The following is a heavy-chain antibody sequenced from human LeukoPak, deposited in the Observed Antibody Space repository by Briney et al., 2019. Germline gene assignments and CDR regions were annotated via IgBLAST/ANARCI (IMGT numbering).Heavy chain of an antibody. Sequence: ASVKVSCKASGYTFTSYGISWVRQAPGQGLEWMGWISAYNGNTNYAQNLQGRVTMTTDTSTRTAYMELRSLRSDDTAVYYCAREMLAAVAAQSWGQGTLVTVSS. CDR1: GYTFTSYG. D-gene: IGHD6-19*01. CDR3: AREMLAAVAAQS. CDR2: ISAYNGNT. J-gene: IGHJ5*02. V-gene: IGHV1-18*01.